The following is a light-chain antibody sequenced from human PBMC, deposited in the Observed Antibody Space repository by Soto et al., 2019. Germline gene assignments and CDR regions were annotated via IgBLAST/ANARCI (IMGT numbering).Light chain of an antibody. Sequence: IVLTQSPGTLSLSPGERATLSCRASQSVTDNYLAWYQHKPGQAPRLLIYDASTRATAIPDRFSGSGSGTDFPLTVTSLEPEDFAVYYCQQYGSSPYAFGQGTKLEIK. CDR3: QQYGSSPYA. CDR2: DAS. J-gene: IGKJ2*01. CDR1: QSVTDNY. V-gene: IGKV3-20*01.